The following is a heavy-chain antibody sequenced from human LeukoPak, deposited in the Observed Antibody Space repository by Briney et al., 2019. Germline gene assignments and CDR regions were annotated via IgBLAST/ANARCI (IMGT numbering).Heavy chain of an antibody. D-gene: IGHD6-19*01. V-gene: IGHV4-59*08. CDR2: IYYTGST. J-gene: IGHJ4*02. Sequence: PGGSLRLSCAASGFTFSSYEMNWIRQPPGKGLEWIGYIYYTGSTYYNPSLTSRVTISVDTSRDQFSLRLSSVTAADTAVYYCARHGSRAVAGYFDSWGQGTLVTVSS. CDR1: GFTFSSYE. CDR3: ARHGSRAVAGYFDS.